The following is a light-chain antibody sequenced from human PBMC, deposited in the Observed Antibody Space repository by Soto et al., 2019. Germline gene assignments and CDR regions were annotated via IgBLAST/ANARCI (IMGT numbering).Light chain of an antibody. CDR3: GSWDSSLSGGV. V-gene: IGLV1-51*02. Sequence: QSVLTQPPSVSAAPGQKVTISCSGSSSNIGNNIVSWYQQLPGTAPKLLIYENNKRPSGIPDRFSGSTSGTSATLGITGLQTGDEAEYYCGSWDSSLSGGVSGGGTKLTVL. CDR2: ENN. CDR1: SSNIGNNI. J-gene: IGLJ3*02.